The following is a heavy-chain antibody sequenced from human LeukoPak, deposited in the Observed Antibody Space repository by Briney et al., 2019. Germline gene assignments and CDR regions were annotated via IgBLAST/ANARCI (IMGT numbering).Heavy chain of an antibody. Sequence: PGRSLRLSCAASGFTFSSYGMHWVRQAPGKGLEWVAVIWYDRSNKYYADSVKGRFTISRDNSKNTLYLQMNSLRAEDTAVYYCAKEHYYDSSGYYSPAFGWYFDLWGRGTLVTVSS. CDR3: AKEHYYDSSGYYSPAFGWYFDL. CDR1: GFTFSSYG. CDR2: IWYDRSNK. J-gene: IGHJ2*01. D-gene: IGHD3-22*01. V-gene: IGHV3-33*06.